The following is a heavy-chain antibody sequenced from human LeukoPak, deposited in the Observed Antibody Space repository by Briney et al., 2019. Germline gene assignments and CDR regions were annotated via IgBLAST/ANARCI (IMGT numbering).Heavy chain of an antibody. CDR2: IYHSGST. J-gene: IGHJ4*02. V-gene: IGHV4-38-2*02. CDR1: GYSISSGYY. Sequence: SETLSLTCTVSGYSISSGYYWGWIRQPPGKGLEWIGSIYHSGSTYYNPSLKSRVTISVDTSKNQFSLKLSSVTAADTAVYYCARRWGVWGSYRPYYFDYWGQGTLVTVSS. D-gene: IGHD3-16*02. CDR3: ARRWGVWGSYRPYYFDY.